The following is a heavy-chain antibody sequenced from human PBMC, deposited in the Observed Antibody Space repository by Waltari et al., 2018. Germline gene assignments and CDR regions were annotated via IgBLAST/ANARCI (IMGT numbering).Heavy chain of an antibody. J-gene: IGHJ3*02. CDR2: ISGSGGST. CDR3: AITVTTSDASFDI. D-gene: IGHD4-17*01. Sequence: EVQLLESGGGLVQPGGSLRLSCAASGFTFSSYAMSWVRQAPGKGLEWVSAISGSGGSTDYADSVKGRFTISRDNSKNTLYLQMNSLRAEDTAVYYCAITVTTSDASFDIWGQGTMVTVSS. V-gene: IGHV3-23*01. CDR1: GFTFSSYA.